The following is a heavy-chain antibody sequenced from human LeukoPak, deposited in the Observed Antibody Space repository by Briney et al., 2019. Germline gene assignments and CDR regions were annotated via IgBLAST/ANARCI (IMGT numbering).Heavy chain of an antibody. CDR3: ARGRRDGYNYRTSDI. J-gene: IGHJ3*02. Sequence: GGSLRLSCAASAFTFSDHYMDWVRQAPGKGMEWVGLIRNKANNYVTEYAVSVKDKFTISRDDSKNSLYLQMNSLRSEDTAMYYCARGRRDGYNYRTSDIWGQGTMVTVSS. D-gene: IGHD5-24*01. CDR2: IRNKANNYVT. CDR1: AFTFSDHY. V-gene: IGHV3-72*01.